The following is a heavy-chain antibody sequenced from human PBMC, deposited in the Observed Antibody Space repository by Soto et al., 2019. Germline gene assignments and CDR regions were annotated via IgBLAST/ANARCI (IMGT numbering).Heavy chain of an antibody. CDR3: ARGFVDTAMVYILTGCDYYCKHL. Sequence: TLSLTCTVTGGSISSDDYYWIWIRQPPGKGLEWIGYIYYSGSTYYNPSLKSRVTISVDTSKNQFSLKLSSVTAADTAVFYCARGFVDTAMVYILTGCDYYCKHLSGQRILVTVFS. CDR1: GGSISSDDYY. D-gene: IGHD5-18*01. CDR2: IYYSGST. J-gene: IGHJ6*02. V-gene: IGHV4-30-4*01.